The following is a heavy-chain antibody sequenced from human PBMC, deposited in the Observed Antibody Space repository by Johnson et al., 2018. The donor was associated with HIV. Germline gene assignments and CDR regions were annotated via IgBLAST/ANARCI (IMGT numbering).Heavy chain of an antibody. J-gene: IGHJ3*01. Sequence: VQLVESGGGVVRPGGSLRLSCAASGFTFDDCGMSWVRQGPGKGLEWVSGINWNGGSTGYVDSLKGRFTISRDNAKNSLYLQMDSLRPEDTALYYCVRGGLGYQNFHDRFDVWGQGTVVTVSS. CDR3: VRGGLGYQNFHDRFDV. CDR1: GFTFDDCG. D-gene: IGHD3-16*02. V-gene: IGHV3-20*04. CDR2: INWNGGST.